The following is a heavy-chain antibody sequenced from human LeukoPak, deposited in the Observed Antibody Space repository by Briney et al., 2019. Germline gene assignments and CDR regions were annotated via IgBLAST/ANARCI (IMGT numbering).Heavy chain of an antibody. CDR1: GFTFSSYA. D-gene: IGHD1-26*01. V-gene: IGHV3-23*01. Sequence: PGGSLRLSCAASGFTFSSYATGWVRQAPGKGLEWVSTVNESGGRTYYADSVKGRFTMSRDNSKNTLYLQMNSLRVEDTAIYYCAKEGRPNSGGGFFDYWGQGTRVTVSS. CDR2: VNESGGRT. J-gene: IGHJ4*02. CDR3: AKEGRPNSGGGFFDY.